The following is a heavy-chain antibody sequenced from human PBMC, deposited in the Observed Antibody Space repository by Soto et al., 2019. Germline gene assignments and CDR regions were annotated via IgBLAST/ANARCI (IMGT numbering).Heavy chain of an antibody. J-gene: IGHJ4*02. V-gene: IGHV5-10-1*01. CDR3: ARQIYDSDTGPNFQYYFDS. Sequence: GESLKISCKGSGYSFAGYWITWVRQKPVKGLEWMGRIDPSDSRTYYSPSFRGHVTISVTKSITTVFLQWSSLRASDTAMYYCARQIYDSDTGPNFQYYFDSWGQGTPVTVSS. CDR1: GYSFAGYW. CDR2: IDPSDSRT. D-gene: IGHD3-22*01.